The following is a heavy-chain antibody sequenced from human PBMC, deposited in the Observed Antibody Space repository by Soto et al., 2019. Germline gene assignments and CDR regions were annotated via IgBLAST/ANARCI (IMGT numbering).Heavy chain of an antibody. J-gene: IGHJ4*02. V-gene: IGHV3-48*02. CDR1: GFTFSSYS. Sequence: EVQLVESGGGLVQPGGSLRLSCAASGFTFSSYSMNWVRQAPGKGLEWVSYISSSSSTIYYADSAKGRFTISRDNAKNSLYLQMNSLRDEDTAVYYCARDYYDSSGYHVFDYWGQGTLVTVSS. CDR3: ARDYYDSSGYHVFDY. D-gene: IGHD3-22*01. CDR2: ISSSSSTI.